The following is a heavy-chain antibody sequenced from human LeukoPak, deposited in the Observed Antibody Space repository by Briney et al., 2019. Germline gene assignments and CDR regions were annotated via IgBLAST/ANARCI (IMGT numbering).Heavy chain of an antibody. CDR2: INPSGGST. D-gene: IGHD2-2*01. Sequence: GAPVKVSCKASGYTFTSYYMHWVRQAPGQGLEWMGIINPSGGSTSYAQKFQGRVTMTRDTSTSTVYMELSSLRSEDTAVYYCARASLDLRLGYWGQGTLVTVSS. CDR3: ARASLDLRLGY. CDR1: GYTFTSYY. J-gene: IGHJ4*02. V-gene: IGHV1-46*01.